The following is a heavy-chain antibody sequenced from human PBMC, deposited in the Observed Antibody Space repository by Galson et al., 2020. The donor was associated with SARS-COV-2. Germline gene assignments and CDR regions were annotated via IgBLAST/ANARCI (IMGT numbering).Heavy chain of an antibody. CDR1: GYTLTELS. D-gene: IGHD2-2*01. CDR2: FDPEDGET. V-gene: IGHV1-24*01. Sequence: ASVQVSCKVSGYTLTELSMHWVRQAPGKGLEWMGGFDPEDGETIYAQKFQGRVTMTEDTSTDTAYMALSSLRSEDTAVYYCATISPYCSSTSCRNCDYWGQGTLVTVSS. CDR3: ATISPYCSSTSCRNCDY. J-gene: IGHJ4*02.